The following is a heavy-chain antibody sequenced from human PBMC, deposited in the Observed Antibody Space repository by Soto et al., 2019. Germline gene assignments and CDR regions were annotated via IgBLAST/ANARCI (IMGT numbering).Heavy chain of an antibody. CDR3: ARDRLEMATIHDAFDI. V-gene: IGHV4-38-2*02. D-gene: IGHD5-12*01. CDR2: IYYSGST. CDR1: VYSISIFDH. J-gene: IGHJ3*02. Sequence: SETRSITCAVSVYSISIFDHWAWIRQPRGKGLEWIGYIYYSGSTNYNPSLKSRVTISLYTSKNQFSLKLSSVTAADTAVYYCARDRLEMATIHDAFDIWGQGTMVTVSS.